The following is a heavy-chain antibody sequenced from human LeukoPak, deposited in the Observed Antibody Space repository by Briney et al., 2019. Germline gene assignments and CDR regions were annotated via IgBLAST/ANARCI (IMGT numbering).Heavy chain of an antibody. CDR1: GFTFRNYD. Sequence: GGSLRLSCAASGFTFRNYDIHWVRQATGKGLEWVSGIGTAADPYYIGSVKGRFTISKENAKNSLYLQMNSLRAGDTAVYYCARGSAIVGATGYYNGMDVWGQGTTVTVSS. D-gene: IGHD1-26*01. CDR3: ARGSAIVGATGYYNGMDV. V-gene: IGHV3-13*05. CDR2: IGTAADP. J-gene: IGHJ6*02.